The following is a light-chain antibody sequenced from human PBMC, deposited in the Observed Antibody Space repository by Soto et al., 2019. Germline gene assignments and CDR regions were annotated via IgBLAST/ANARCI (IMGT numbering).Light chain of an antibody. CDR3: QQYVHWPPGA. CDR1: QSVSSS. V-gene: IGKV3-15*01. CDR2: DTS. J-gene: IGKJ1*01. Sequence: EIVVTQSPATLSVSPGERVTLSCRASQSVSSSLAWYQQRPGQAPRLLIYDTSTRAAGIAARFSGSGSGTEFTLTIISLQSEESAVYYCQQYVHWPPGAFGQGTTVEIK.